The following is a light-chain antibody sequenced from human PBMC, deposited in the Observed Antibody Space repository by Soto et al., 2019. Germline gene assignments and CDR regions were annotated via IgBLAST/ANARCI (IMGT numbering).Light chain of an antibody. CDR1: QNVGSY. CDR3: QQRGNWPLT. Sequence: EIVLTQSPATLSLSPGERATLSCRASQNVGSYLAGCHQKHGQAPRLLIYDASNRATGIPARFSGSGSGTDFTLTITSLEPEDFAVYYCQQRGNWPLTFGGGTKLEIK. J-gene: IGKJ4*01. V-gene: IGKV3-11*01. CDR2: DAS.